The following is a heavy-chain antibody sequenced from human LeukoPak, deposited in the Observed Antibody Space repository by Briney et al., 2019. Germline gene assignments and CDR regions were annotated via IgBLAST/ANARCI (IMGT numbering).Heavy chain of an antibody. CDR1: GGSISSYY. V-gene: IGHV4-59*01. CDR3: AREVVDGGNDY. D-gene: IGHD4-23*01. Sequence: PETLSLTCTVSGGSISSYYWSWIRQPPGKGLEWIGYIYYSGSTNYNPSLKSRVTISVDTSKNQFSLKLSSVTAADTAVYYCAREVVDGGNDYWGQGTLVTVSS. J-gene: IGHJ4*02. CDR2: IYYSGST.